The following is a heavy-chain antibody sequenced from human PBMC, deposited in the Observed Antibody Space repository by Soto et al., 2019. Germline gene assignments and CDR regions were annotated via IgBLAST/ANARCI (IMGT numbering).Heavy chain of an antibody. V-gene: IGHV1-3*01. CDR2: INAGNGNT. D-gene: IGHD3-16*02. J-gene: IGHJ3*02. CDR3: ARDEAGNRAPIQYDYVWGSYRYYFSFDAFDI. CDR1: GYTFTSYA. Sequence: QVQLVQSGAEVKKPGASVKVSCKASGYTFTSYAMHWVRQAPGQRLEWMGWINAGNGNTKYSQKFQGRVTITRDTSASTAYMELSSLRSEDTAVYYCARDEAGNRAPIQYDYVWGSYRYYFSFDAFDIWGQGTMVTVSS.